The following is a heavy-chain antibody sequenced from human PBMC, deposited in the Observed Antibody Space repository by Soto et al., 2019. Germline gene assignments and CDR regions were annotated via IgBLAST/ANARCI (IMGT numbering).Heavy chain of an antibody. CDR2: TNSDGSNT. Sequence: GGSLRLSCAASGFTFSNYWMSWVRQGPGKGLLWVSRTNSDGSNTNYADCVKGRFTISRDNAKNMLYLQMNSLRAEDTAVYYCVRGGTRCNGGSCYPTWGQGTLVTVSS. CDR1: GFTFSNYW. CDR3: VRGGTRCNGGSCYPT. J-gene: IGHJ5*02. V-gene: IGHV3-74*01. D-gene: IGHD2-15*01.